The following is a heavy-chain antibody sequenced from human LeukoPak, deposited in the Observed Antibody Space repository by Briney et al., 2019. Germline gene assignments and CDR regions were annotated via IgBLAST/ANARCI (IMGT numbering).Heavy chain of an antibody. D-gene: IGHD4-17*01. CDR2: INPSGGST. J-gene: IGHJ4*02. Sequence: ASVKVSCKASGYTFTSYYMHWVRRAPGQGLEWMGIINPSGGSTSYAQKFQGRVTMTRDTSTSTVYKELSSLRSEDTAVYYCASVAGGYGDYTLLYWGQGTLVTVSS. V-gene: IGHV1-46*01. CDR3: ASVAGGYGDYTLLY. CDR1: GYTFTSYY.